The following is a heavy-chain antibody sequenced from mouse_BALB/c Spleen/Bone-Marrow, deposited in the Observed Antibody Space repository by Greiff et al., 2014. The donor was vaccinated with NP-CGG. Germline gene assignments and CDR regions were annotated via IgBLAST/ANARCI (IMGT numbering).Heavy chain of an antibody. CDR1: GFNIEDTY. V-gene: IGHV14-3*02. CDR2: IDPANGNT. D-gene: IGHD1-2*01. Sequence: EVKLMESGAELVKPGASVKLSCAASGFNIEDTYMHWVKQRPEQGLEWIGRIDPANGNTKYDPKFQGKATITADTPSNTAYLQLSSLTSEDTAVYYCAEITTAAYYVMDYWGQGTSVTVSS. CDR3: AEITTAAYYVMDY. J-gene: IGHJ4*01.